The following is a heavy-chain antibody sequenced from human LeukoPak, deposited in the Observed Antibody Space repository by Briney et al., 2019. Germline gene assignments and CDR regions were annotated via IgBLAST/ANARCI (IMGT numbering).Heavy chain of an antibody. V-gene: IGHV3-30*02. CDR3: AKGYHNSWSSDYMNV. J-gene: IGHJ6*03. D-gene: IGHD6-13*01. Sequence: PGGSLRLSCAASGFTFSDYGMHWVRQTPGKGLEWVAFIQYTGSNKYYADSVKGRFTISRDNSKNTLYLQMNSLRTEDTAVYYCAKGYHNSWSSDYMNVWGKGTTVTVSS. CDR2: IQYTGSNK. CDR1: GFTFSDYG.